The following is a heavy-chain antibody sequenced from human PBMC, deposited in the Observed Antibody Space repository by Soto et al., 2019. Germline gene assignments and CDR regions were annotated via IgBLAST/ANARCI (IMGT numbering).Heavy chain of an antibody. CDR1: GFTFGDYA. CDR2: IRSKAYGGTT. CDR3: TRERTVSGWSKNYFGS. Sequence: GGSLRLSCTASGFTFGDYAMSWFRQAPGKGLEWVGFIRSKAYGGTTEYAASVKGRFTISRDDSKSIAYLQMNSLKTEDTAVYYCTRERTVSGWSKNYFGSWGKGLLVTVAS. D-gene: IGHD6-19*01. V-gene: IGHV3-49*03. J-gene: IGHJ4*02.